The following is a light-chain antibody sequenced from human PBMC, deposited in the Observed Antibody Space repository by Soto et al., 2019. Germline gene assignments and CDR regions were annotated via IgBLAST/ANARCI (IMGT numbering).Light chain of an antibody. Sequence: DIQMTHSPSTLSASVVDRFTITCLASQSISTWLAWYQQKPGKAPKLLIYDASSLESGVPSRFSGSGSGTDFTPTISSLQPEDFATYYCQQSYSTPQGKCGQGTTGDIK. CDR1: QSISTW. CDR2: DAS. J-gene: IGKJ1*01. V-gene: IGKV1-39*01. CDR3: QQSYSTPQGK.